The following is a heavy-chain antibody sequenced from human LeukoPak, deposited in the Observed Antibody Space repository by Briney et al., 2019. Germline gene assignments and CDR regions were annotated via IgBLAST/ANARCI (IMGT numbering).Heavy chain of an antibody. D-gene: IGHD3-3*01. J-gene: IGHJ4*02. CDR1: GYTFTSYG. Sequence: AASVKVSCKASGYTFTSYGISWVRQAPGQGLEWMGWISAYNGNTNYAQKLQGRVTMTTDTSTSTAYMELRSLRSDDTAVYYCARDPNYDFWSGYYTAVDYWGQGTLVTVSS. CDR2: ISAYNGNT. CDR3: ARDPNYDFWSGYYTAVDY. V-gene: IGHV1-18*01.